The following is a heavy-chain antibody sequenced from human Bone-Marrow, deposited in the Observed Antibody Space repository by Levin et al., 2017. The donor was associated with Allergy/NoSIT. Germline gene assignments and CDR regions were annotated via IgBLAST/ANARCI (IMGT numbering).Heavy chain of an antibody. Sequence: PGGSLRLSCAVSGFNFRNNGMHWVRQAPGKGLEWVAAISFDGRNQYYADSVRGRLTISRDNFKNTLSLQMNSLRAEDTAVYYCAKDLGRGFEYSSTSSLDYWGQGTLVTVSS. V-gene: IGHV3-30*18. J-gene: IGHJ4*02. CDR3: AKDLGRGFEYSSTSSLDY. D-gene: IGHD6-6*01. CDR1: GFNFRNNG. CDR2: ISFDGRNQ.